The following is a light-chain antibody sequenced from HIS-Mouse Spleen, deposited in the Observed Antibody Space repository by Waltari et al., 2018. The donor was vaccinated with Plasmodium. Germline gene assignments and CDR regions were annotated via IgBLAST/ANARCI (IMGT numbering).Light chain of an antibody. V-gene: IGLV2-23*03. CDR1: SSDVGSSNL. CDR2: EGS. CDR3: CSYAGSSTFPYV. J-gene: IGLJ1*01. Sequence: QSALTQPASVSGSPGPSITISCTGTSSDVGSSNLVSWYQQHPGKAPKLMIYEGSKRPSGVSNRFSGSKSGNTASLTISGLQAEDEADYYCCSYAGSSTFPYVFGTGTKVTVL.